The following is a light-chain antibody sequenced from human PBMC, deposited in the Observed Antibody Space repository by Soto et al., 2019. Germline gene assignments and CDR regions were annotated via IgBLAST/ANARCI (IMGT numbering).Light chain of an antibody. CDR2: GAS. CDR3: QQYGNLPFT. V-gene: IGKV3-20*01. J-gene: IGKJ3*01. CDR1: QSISSTY. Sequence: EIVLTQSPGTLSLSPGERATLSCRARQSISSTYLGWYQQKPVQAPRLLISGASSRATGIPDRFSGSGSGTDFTLTLTRLAPEDFAVYYCQQYGNLPFTFGPGTKVEI.